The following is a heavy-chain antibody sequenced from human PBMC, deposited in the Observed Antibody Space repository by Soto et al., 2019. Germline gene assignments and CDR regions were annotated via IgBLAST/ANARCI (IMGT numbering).Heavy chain of an antibody. D-gene: IGHD3-10*01. V-gene: IGHV3-33*01. CDR3: ARELHDYYSFFFSGMAV. J-gene: IGHJ6*02. CDR2: ISYDGSKK. CDR1: GFTFSSSG. Sequence: GGSLRLSCASSGFTFSSSGMNWVRQAPGKGLEWVAVISYDGSKKEYADSVKGRFTVSRDNSKDTVYLQVNNLRPEDTGVYYCARELHDYYSFFFSGMAVGGQGTSVPVS.